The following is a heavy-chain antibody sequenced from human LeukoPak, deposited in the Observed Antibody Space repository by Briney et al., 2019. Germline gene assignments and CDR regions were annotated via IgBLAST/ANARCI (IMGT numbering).Heavy chain of an antibody. J-gene: IGHJ4*02. CDR1: GVTFSSLS. Sequence: PGGSLRLSCTASGVTFSSLSMNWVRQAPEKGLEWVSYISGTSSNIYYADSVKGRFTISRDNAKNSLYLQMNSLRDEDTAVYYCARKGDYHDYWGQGTLVTVSS. V-gene: IGHV3-48*02. CDR2: ISGTSSNI. CDR3: ARKGDYHDY.